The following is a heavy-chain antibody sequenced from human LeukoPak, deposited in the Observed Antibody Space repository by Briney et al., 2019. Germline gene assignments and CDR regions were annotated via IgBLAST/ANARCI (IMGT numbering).Heavy chain of an antibody. Sequence: PGRSLRLSCAASGFTFSSYAMHWVRQAPGKGLEWVAVISYDGTNKYYADSVMGRFTISRDNSKNTVYLQMNSLRAEDTAVYYCARDLGSSGYEGFDYWGQGTLVTVSS. V-gene: IGHV3-30*04. CDR1: GFTFSSYA. CDR2: ISYDGTNK. CDR3: ARDLGSSGYEGFDY. D-gene: IGHD3-22*01. J-gene: IGHJ4*02.